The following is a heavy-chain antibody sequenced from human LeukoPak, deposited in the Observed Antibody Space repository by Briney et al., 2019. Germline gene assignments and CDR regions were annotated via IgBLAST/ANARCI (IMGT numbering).Heavy chain of an antibody. CDR3: ARGGVITTDFDY. D-gene: IGHD3-22*01. CDR2: ISYDGSNK. J-gene: IGHJ4*02. CDR1: GFTFSSYA. Sequence: PGGSLRLSCAASGFTFSSYAMHWVRQAPGKGLEWVAVISYDGSNKYYADSVKGRFTISRDNAKNSLYLQMNSLRAEDTAVYFCARGGVITTDFDYWGQGTLVTVSS. V-gene: IGHV3-30-3*01.